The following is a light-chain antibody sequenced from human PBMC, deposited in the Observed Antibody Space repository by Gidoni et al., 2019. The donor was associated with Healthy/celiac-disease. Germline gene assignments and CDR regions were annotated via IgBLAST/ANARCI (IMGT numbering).Light chain of an antibody. Sequence: QSVLTQPPSVSGAPGQRVTIPCTGSSSNTGAGYDVHWYQQLPGTAPKLLIYGNSNRPSGVPDRFSGSKSGTSASLAITGLQAEDEADYYCQSYDSSLSGEGVFGGGTKLTVL. J-gene: IGLJ2*01. CDR2: GNS. V-gene: IGLV1-40*01. CDR1: SSNTGAGYD. CDR3: QSYDSSLSGEGV.